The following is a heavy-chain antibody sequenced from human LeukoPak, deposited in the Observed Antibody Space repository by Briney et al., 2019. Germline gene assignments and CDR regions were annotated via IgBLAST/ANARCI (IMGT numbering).Heavy chain of an antibody. CDR1: GGSITNFY. D-gene: IGHD3-10*01. V-gene: IGHV4-59*01. J-gene: IGHJ6*04. CDR2: IYYSGSN. CDR3: ARLSRLTLIRGVTGYHSLDV. Sequence: SETLSLTCTVSGGSITNFYWSWVRQPPGGGLEYVGYIYYSGSNNYNPSLKSRVTISVDTSKNQFSLKLNSVSAADTAVYFCARLSRLTLIRGVTGYHSLDVWGKGTKVTVSS.